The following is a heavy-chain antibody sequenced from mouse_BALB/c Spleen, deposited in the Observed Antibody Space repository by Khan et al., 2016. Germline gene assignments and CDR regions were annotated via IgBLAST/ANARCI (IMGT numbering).Heavy chain of an antibody. Sequence: VVLVESGPGLVAPSQSLSITCTVSGFSLTSYGVHWVRQPPGKGLEWLGVIWAGGSTNYNSALMSRLSISKDNSKSQVFLKMNSLQTDDTAMYYCAIYGNYAYWGQGTLVTVSA. CDR2: IWAGGST. CDR1: GFSLTSYG. V-gene: IGHV2-9*02. D-gene: IGHD2-1*01. J-gene: IGHJ3*01. CDR3: AIYGNYAY.